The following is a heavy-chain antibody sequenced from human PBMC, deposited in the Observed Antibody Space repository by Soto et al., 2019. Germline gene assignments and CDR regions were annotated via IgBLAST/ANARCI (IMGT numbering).Heavy chain of an antibody. V-gene: IGHV1-18*01. CDR2: ISAHNGNT. Sequence: QVHLVQSGAEVKKPGASVKVSCKGSGYAFTTYGITWVRQAPGQGLEWMGWISAHNGNTNYAQKLQGRGTVTRDTSTSTAYMELRSLRSDATAVYYCERGRYGDYWGQGALVTVSS. D-gene: IGHD1-1*01. J-gene: IGHJ4*02. CDR3: ERGRYGDY. CDR1: GYAFTTYG.